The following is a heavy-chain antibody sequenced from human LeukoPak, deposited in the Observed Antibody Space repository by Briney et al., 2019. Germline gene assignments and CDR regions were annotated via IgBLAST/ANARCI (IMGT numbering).Heavy chain of an antibody. J-gene: IGHJ6*02. Sequence: GASVKVSCKASGYTFTSYGISWVRQAPGQGLEWMGWISAYNGNTNYAQKLQGRVTMTTDTSTSTAYMELRSLRSDDTAVYYCARDRPTHPGISYYGMDVWGQGTTVTVSS. D-gene: IGHD2/OR15-2a*01. V-gene: IGHV1-18*01. CDR2: ISAYNGNT. CDR1: GYTFTSYG. CDR3: ARDRPTHPGISYYGMDV.